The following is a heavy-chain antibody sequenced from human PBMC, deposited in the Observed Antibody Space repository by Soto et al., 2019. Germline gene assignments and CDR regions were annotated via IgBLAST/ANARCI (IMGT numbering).Heavy chain of an antibody. D-gene: IGHD2-21*01. V-gene: IGHV3-64*01. CDR1: GFTFSSYA. CDR2: ISSNGGST. J-gene: IGHJ5*02. CDR3: ARGRLMSGWFDP. Sequence: GGSLRLSCAASGFTFSSYAMHWVRQAPGKGLEYVSAISSNGGSTYYANSVKGRFTISRDNSKNTLYLQMGSLRAEDMAVYYCARGRLMSGWFDPWGQGTLVTVSS.